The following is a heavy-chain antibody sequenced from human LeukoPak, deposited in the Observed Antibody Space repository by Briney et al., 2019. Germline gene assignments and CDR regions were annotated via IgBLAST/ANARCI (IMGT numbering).Heavy chain of an antibody. D-gene: IGHD2/OR15-2a*01. J-gene: IGHJ3*02. CDR2: IYSGGST. V-gene: IGHV3-53*05. CDR3: ARVRINDGGRVLDASDI. CDR1: GLTVSSNY. Sequence: GGSLRLSCAASGLTVSSNYMTWVRQAPGKGLEWVSVIYSGGSTYYADAVKGRFTISRDNSKNTLYLQMNSLRSDDTAVYYCARVRINDGGRVLDASDIWGQGTLVTVSS.